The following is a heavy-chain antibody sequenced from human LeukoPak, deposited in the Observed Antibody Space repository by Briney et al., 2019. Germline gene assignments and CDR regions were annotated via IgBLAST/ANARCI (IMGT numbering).Heavy chain of an antibody. J-gene: IGHJ3*02. V-gene: IGHV3-66*01. CDR1: GFTVGSNY. CDR2: IYSGGNT. Sequence: GGSLRLSCAASGFTVGSNYMSWVRQAPGKELEWVSVIYSGGNTYYADSVKGRFTISRDSSKNTLSLQMNSLRAEDTSVYYCAREGDPGAFDIWGQGTMVSVSS. CDR3: AREGDPGAFDI.